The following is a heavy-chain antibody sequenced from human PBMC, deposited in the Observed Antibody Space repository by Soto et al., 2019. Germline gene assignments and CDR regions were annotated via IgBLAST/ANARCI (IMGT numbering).Heavy chain of an antibody. CDR1: GGSISSYY. J-gene: IGHJ6*04. Sequence: QVQLQESGPGLVKPSETMSLSCTVSGGSISSYYWSWFRQSPGKRMEWIGYVHHSWGSSYNPSLRSRVAIPLDTSKSQLSLKVTSVTATDTAVYYCAGQGFGPLRGLVDVWGKGTTVTVSS. V-gene: IGHV4-59*08. CDR2: VHHSWGS. D-gene: IGHD3-10*01. CDR3: AGQGFGPLRGLVDV.